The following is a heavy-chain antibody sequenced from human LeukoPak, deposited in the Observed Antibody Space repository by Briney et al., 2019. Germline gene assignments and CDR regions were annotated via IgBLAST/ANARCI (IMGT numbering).Heavy chain of an antibody. J-gene: IGHJ4*02. CDR3: AKFEGGQLWLLVNFDY. D-gene: IGHD5-18*01. CDR2: ISGSGGST. CDR1: GFTFSSYA. V-gene: IGHV3-23*01. Sequence: PGGSLRLSCAASGFTFSSYAMSWVRQAPGKGLEWVSAISGSGGSTYYADSVKGRFTISRDNSKNTLYLQMNSLRVEDTAVYYCAKFEGGQLWLLVNFDYWGQGTLVTVSS.